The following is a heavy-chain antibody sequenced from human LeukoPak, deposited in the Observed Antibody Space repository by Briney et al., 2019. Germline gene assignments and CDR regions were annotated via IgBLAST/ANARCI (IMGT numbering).Heavy chain of an antibody. D-gene: IGHD5-18*01. J-gene: IGHJ4*01. V-gene: IGHV3-33*01. Sequence: QPGRSLRLSCAASGFTFSSYGMHWVRQAPGKGLEWVAIMWYDGSNKYHTDSVKGRFTISRDNSKNTLYLQMNSLRVEDTAVYYCAREDTALVIAYWGQGTLVTVSS. CDR1: GFTFSSYG. CDR2: MWYDGSNK. CDR3: AREDTALVIAY.